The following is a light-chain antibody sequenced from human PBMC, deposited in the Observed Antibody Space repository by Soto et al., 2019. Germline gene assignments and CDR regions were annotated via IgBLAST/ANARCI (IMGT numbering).Light chain of an antibody. CDR1: QSVISSY. CDR2: GAS. V-gene: IGKV3-20*01. J-gene: IGKJ1*01. Sequence: DIVLTQSPGTLSLSPGERATLSCRASQSVISSYLAWYQQKPGQAPRLLIYGASSRATGIPDRFSGSGSGTDFTLTISRLEPEDFAVYYCQQYGSSPPTFGQGTKVEIK. CDR3: QQYGSSPPT.